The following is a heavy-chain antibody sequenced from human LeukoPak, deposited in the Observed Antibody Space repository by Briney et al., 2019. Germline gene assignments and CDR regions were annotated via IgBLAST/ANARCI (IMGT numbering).Heavy chain of an antibody. D-gene: IGHD5-12*01. CDR2: IYSGGST. V-gene: IGHV3-66*01. J-gene: IGHJ4*02. Sequence: GGSLRLSCAASGFTFSSYEMHWVRQAPGKGLEWVSLIYSGGSTYYADSVKGRFTISRDNSKNTLYLQMNSLRAEDTAVYYCAGGPSGYHNTGGQGTLVTVSS. CDR3: AGGPSGYHNT. CDR1: GFTFSSYE.